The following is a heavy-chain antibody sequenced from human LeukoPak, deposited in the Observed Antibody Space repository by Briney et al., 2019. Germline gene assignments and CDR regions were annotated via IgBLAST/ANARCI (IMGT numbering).Heavy chain of an antibody. Sequence: GGALRLSCAASGFTFSSYAMHGVRQAPGKGLEWVAVISYDGSNKYYADSVKGRFTISRDNSKNTLYMQMNSLRAEDTAMYYCAKDEARYCSSTSCYGLFYWGQGTLVTVSS. CDR1: GFTFSSYA. CDR2: ISYDGSNK. J-gene: IGHJ4*02. V-gene: IGHV3-30*04. D-gene: IGHD2-2*01. CDR3: AKDEARYCSSTSCYGLFY.